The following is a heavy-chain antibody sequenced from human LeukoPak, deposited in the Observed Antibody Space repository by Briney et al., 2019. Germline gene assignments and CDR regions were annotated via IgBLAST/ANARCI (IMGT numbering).Heavy chain of an antibody. CDR1: GGSISGSNW. CDR2: IYYSGST. CDR3: ARDLAAAAFDI. Sequence: SSETLSLTCAVSGGSISGSNWWSWVRQSPGKGLEWIGYIYYSGSTNYNPSLKSRVTILVDTSKNQFSLKLSSVTAADTAVYYCARDLAAAAFDIWGQGTMVTVSS. J-gene: IGHJ3*02. V-gene: IGHV4-4*02. D-gene: IGHD6-13*01.